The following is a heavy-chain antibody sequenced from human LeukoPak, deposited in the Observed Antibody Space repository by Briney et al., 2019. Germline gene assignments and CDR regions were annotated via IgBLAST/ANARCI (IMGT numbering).Heavy chain of an antibody. Sequence: PGGSLRLSCAASGLTFSSYSMNWVRQAPGKGLEWISYISSSSSTIYYADSVKGRFTISRDNAKNSLFLQMNSLRAEDTAVYYCARDKNGVFDIWGQGTMVTVSS. V-gene: IGHV3-48*01. D-gene: IGHD3-3*01. CDR2: ISSSSSTI. CDR1: GLTFSSYS. CDR3: ARDKNGVFDI. J-gene: IGHJ3*02.